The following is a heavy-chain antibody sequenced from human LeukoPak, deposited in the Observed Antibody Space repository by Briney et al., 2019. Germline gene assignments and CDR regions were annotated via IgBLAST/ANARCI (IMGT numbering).Heavy chain of an antibody. V-gene: IGHV1-69*13. J-gene: IGHJ6*04. Sequence: AVKVSCKASGGTFSSYAISWVRQAPGQGLEWMGGIIPTFGTANYAQKFRGRVTITADESTSTAYMELSSLRSEDTAVYYCARATYYYILTGYYPPYYYYGMDVWGKGTTVTVSS. CDR3: ARATYYYILTGYYPPYYYYGMDV. CDR1: GGTFSSYA. CDR2: IIPTFGTA. D-gene: IGHD3-9*01.